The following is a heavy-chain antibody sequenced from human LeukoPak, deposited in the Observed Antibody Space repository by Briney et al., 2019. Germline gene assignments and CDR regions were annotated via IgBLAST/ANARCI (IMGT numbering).Heavy chain of an antibody. V-gene: IGHV4-59*12. J-gene: IGHJ4*02. CDR1: GGSISTYY. D-gene: IGHD2-2*01. CDR2: IYYSGTT. Sequence: SPSETLSLTCTVSGGSISTYYWNWIRQPPGKGLEWIGYIYYSGTTNYNPSLRSRVSMSVDTSKNQFSLKLASVTAADTAVYYCARGAYCTSINCYGFDYWGQGTQVTASS. CDR3: ARGAYCTSINCYGFDY.